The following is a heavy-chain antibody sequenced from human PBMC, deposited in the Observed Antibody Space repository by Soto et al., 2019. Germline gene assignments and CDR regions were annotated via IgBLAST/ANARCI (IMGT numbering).Heavy chain of an antibody. CDR3: AGEEYYGSGSYYNQNFDY. J-gene: IGHJ4*02. V-gene: IGHV3-30-3*01. CDR1: GFTFSSYA. D-gene: IGHD3-10*01. Sequence: GGSLRLSCAASGFTFSSYAMHWVRQAPGKGLEWVAVISYDGSNKYYADSVKGRFTISRDNSKNTLYLQMNSLRAEDTAVYYCAGEEYYGSGSYYNQNFDYWGQGTLVTVSS. CDR2: ISYDGSNK.